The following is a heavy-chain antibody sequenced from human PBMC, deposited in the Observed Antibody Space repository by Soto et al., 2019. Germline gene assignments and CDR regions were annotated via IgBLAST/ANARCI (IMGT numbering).Heavy chain of an antibody. CDR3: ARGGSYGYYYYGMDV. CDR1: GFTFSSYA. Sequence: PGGSLRLSCAASGFTFSSYAMHWVRQAPGKGLEWVAVISYDGSNKYYADSVKGRFTISRDNSKNTLYLQMNSLRAEDTAVYYCARGGSYGYYYYGMDVWGQGTTVTVSS. D-gene: IGHD5-18*01. J-gene: IGHJ6*02. CDR2: ISYDGSNK. V-gene: IGHV3-30-3*01.